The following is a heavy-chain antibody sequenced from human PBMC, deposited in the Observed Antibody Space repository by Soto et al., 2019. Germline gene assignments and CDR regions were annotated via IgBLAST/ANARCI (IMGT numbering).Heavy chain of an antibody. CDR1: GFTFSSYA. Sequence: EVQLLESGGGLVQPGGSLRLSCAASGFTFSSYAMNWVRQAPGKGLEWVSGISVGGGNTYYADSVKGRFTISRDNSQNPLYLQMNSLRAEDTAVYFCAKRAGGRSGPLDYWGQGTLVTVSS. D-gene: IGHD6-19*01. J-gene: IGHJ4*02. CDR2: ISVGGGNT. CDR3: AKRAGGRSGPLDY. V-gene: IGHV3-23*01.